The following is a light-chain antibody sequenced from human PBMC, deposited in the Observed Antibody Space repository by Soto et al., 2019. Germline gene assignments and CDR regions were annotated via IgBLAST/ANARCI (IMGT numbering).Light chain of an antibody. CDR1: SGHSSYA. CDR2: VNSDGSH. CDR3: QTWGTGIRV. Sequence: QSVLTQSPSASASLGASVKLTCTLSSGHSSYAIAWHQQQPEKGPRFLMKVNSDGSHSRGDGIPDRFSDSSSGAERYLTISSLQSEDEADYYCQTWGTGIRVFGGGTKLTVL. J-gene: IGLJ3*02. V-gene: IGLV4-69*01.